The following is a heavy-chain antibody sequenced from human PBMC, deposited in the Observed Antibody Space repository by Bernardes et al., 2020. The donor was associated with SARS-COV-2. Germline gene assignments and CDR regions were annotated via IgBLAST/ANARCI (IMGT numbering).Heavy chain of an antibody. CDR3: AKEGSVFMIRGVTTGGMDV. CDR1: GFTFNNHG. D-gene: IGHD3-10*01. V-gene: IGHV3-30*18. CDR2: ISYEGSRI. Sequence: GGSLRLSCAASGFTFNNHGMHWVRQAPGKGLEWVAVISYEGSRIYYGDSVKGRFTISRDNSKNTLYLQMDSLRPEDTAVYYCAKEGSVFMIRGVTTGGMDVWGQGTTVTVSS. J-gene: IGHJ6*02.